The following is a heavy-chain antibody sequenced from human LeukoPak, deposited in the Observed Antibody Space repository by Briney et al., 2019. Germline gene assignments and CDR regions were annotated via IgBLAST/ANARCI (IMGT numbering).Heavy chain of an antibody. Sequence: PSETLSFACAVYGGSFSGYYWSWIRQPPGKGLEWIGEINHSGSTNYNPSLKSRVTISVDTSKKQFSLKLSSVTAADTAVYYCARHYGPWGQGTLVTVSS. V-gene: IGHV4-34*01. J-gene: IGHJ5*02. CDR2: INHSGST. D-gene: IGHD3-16*01. CDR1: GGSFSGYY. CDR3: ARHYGP.